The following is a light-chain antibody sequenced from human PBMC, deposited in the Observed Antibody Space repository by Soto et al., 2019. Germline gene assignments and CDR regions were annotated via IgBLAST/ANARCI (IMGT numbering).Light chain of an antibody. V-gene: IGKV3-11*01. CDR1: QSVSSN. Sequence: EIVLTQSPATLSLSPGERATLSCRASQSVSSNLAWYQQKPGQAPRLLIFDAYNRATGIPGRFSGSGSGTDLTLTISSLEPEDFAVYYCQQRSNWPLTFGGGTKVDIK. J-gene: IGKJ4*01. CDR2: DAY. CDR3: QQRSNWPLT.